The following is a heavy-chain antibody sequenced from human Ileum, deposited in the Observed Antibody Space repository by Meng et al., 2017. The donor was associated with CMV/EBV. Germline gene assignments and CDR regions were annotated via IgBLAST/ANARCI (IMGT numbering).Heavy chain of an antibody. D-gene: IGHD3/OR15-3a*01. CDR2: IRSDGSDK. CDR3: ARDRDWTFDY. J-gene: IGHJ4*02. Sequence: VMPVAAGGAVVQPRGGRRLSCAASGFTFTNHCMHWLRQIPGKGPEWVAFIRSDGSDKYYVDSVKGRFTISRDNSKNTIYLQMNSLTTDDTALYHCARDRDWTFDYWGQGTLVTVSS. CDR1: GFTFTNHC. V-gene: IGHV3-30*02.